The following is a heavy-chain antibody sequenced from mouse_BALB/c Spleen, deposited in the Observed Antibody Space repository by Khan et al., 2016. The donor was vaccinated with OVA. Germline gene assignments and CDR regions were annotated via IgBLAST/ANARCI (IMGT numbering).Heavy chain of an antibody. V-gene: IGHV3-2*02. Sequence: EVQLQESGPGLVKPSQSLSLTCTVTGYSITSGYAWNWIRQFPENKLEWMGYISYSGSTSYNPSLRSRISFTRDTSKNQFFLQLNSVTTEDKATYYCARKNYYGYAMDYWGQGTSVTVSS. CDR2: ISYSGST. CDR3: ARKNYYGYAMDY. D-gene: IGHD1-1*01. J-gene: IGHJ4*01. CDR1: GYSITSGYA.